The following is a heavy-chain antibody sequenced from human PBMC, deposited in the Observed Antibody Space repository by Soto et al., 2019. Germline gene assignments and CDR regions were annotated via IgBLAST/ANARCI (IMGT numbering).Heavy chain of an antibody. D-gene: IGHD3-22*01. V-gene: IGHV1-2*02. J-gene: IGHJ4*02. CDR2: VNPNSGAT. CDR3: ARLYFYESSGFFFVYFDQ. CDR1: GYTFIAYY. Sequence: VASVKVSCKASGYTFIAYYIHWVRQVPGQGLEWMGWVNPNSGATNYAQEFQGRVSMTRDTSISSAYMDLSNLSSDDTAVYYCARLYFYESSGFFFVYFDQWGQGTMVTVSS.